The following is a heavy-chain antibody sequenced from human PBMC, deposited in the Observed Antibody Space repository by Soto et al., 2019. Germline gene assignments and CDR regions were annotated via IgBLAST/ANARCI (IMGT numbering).Heavy chain of an antibody. CDR2: TFSRGSA. J-gene: IGHJ5*02. D-gene: IGHD2-21*02. CDR3: ARQPTHLDCGGDCYSWFDT. CDR1: GDSIGDSR. V-gene: IGHV4-4*09. Sequence: SETLPLTCTVSGDSIGDSRGSWIRQRPGKGLEWIGLTFSRGSATYNPSLKSRVSISVDTSKNQFSLKLSSVTGADTAVYYCARQPTHLDCGGDCYSWFDTWGQGTLVTVSS.